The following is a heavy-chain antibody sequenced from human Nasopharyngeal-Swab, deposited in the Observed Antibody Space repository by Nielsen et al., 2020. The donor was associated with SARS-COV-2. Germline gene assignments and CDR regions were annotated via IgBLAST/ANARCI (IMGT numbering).Heavy chain of an antibody. CDR3: ARVQAAAGTGTVCAFDI. Sequence: ASVQVSCKASGYTFTSYGISWVRQAPGQGLEWMGWISAYNGNTNYAQKLQGRVTMTTDTSTSTAYMELRSLRSDDTAVYYCARVQAAAGTGTVCAFDIWGQGTMVTVSS. J-gene: IGHJ3*02. CDR1: GYTFTSYG. CDR2: ISAYNGNT. V-gene: IGHV1-18*01. D-gene: IGHD6-13*01.